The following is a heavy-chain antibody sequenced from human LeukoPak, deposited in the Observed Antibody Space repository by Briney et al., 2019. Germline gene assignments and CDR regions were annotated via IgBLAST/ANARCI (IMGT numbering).Heavy chain of an antibody. V-gene: IGHV3-13*05. CDR2: IGTAGDP. J-gene: IGHJ4*02. Sequence: GGSLRLSCAASGFTFSGYDMPWARQATGKGLEWVSAIGTAGDPYYPGSVKGRFTISRENAKNSLYLQMNSLRAGDTAVYYCARALGSNGDYYFDYWGQGTLVTVSS. D-gene: IGHD4-17*01. CDR3: ARALGSNGDYYFDY. CDR1: GFTFSGYD.